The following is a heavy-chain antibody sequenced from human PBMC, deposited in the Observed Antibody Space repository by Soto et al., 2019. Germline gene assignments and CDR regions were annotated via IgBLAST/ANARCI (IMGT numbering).Heavy chain of an antibody. J-gene: IGHJ4*02. Sequence: PGGSLRLSCAASGFTFSSYAMSWVRQAPGKGLEWVSAISGSGGSTYYAESVKGRFTISRDNSKNTLYLQMNSLRAEDTAVYYYAKGGPYDFWSGYHNFDYWGQGTLVTVSS. V-gene: IGHV3-23*01. D-gene: IGHD3-3*01. CDR3: AKGGPYDFWSGYHNFDY. CDR1: GFTFSSYA. CDR2: ISGSGGST.